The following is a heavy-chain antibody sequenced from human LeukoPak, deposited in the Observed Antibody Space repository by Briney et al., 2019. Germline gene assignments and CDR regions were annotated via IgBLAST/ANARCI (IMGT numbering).Heavy chain of an antibody. CDR2: IRSSGTTI. D-gene: IGHD2-15*01. J-gene: IGHJ4*02. V-gene: IGHV3-48*04. Sequence: GGSLRLSCAASGFPLSSYSINWVRQAPGKGLEWVSYIRSSGTTIYYADSVKGRFTISRDNAKNSLYLQMNSLRAEDTAVYYCASQVAWDYFDYWGQGTLVTVSS. CDR1: GFPLSSYS. CDR3: ASQVAWDYFDY.